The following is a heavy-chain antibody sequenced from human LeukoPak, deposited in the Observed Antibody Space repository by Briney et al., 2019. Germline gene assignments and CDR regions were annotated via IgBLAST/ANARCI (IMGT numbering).Heavy chain of an antibody. V-gene: IGHV4-59*11. CDR3: ARGLFDY. Sequence: SETLSLTCTVSGGSISSHYWSWIRQPPGKGLEWIGYIYYSGSTNYNPSLKSRVTISVDTSKNQFSLKLSSVTAADTAVYYCARGLFDYWGQGTLVTVSS. J-gene: IGHJ4*02. CDR1: GGSISSHY. CDR2: IYYSGST.